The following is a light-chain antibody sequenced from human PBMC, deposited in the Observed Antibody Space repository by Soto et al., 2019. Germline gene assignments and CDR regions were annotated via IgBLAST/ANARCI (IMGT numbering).Light chain of an antibody. CDR2: GAS. CDR3: QQYNNWPQLT. J-gene: IGKJ4*01. CDR1: QSVSSN. Sequence: EIVMTQSPATLSVSPGERATLSCRASQSVSSNLAWYQQKPGQAPRHLIYGASTRSTGIPASFSGSGSGTEFTLTISSRQSEDFAVYYCQQYNNWPQLTFVGGTKVEIK. V-gene: IGKV3-15*01.